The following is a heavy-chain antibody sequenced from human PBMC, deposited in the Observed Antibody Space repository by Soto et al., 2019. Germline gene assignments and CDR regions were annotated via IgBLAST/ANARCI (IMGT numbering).Heavy chain of an antibody. CDR1: GYTFTGYY. D-gene: IGHD5-18*01. V-gene: IGHV1-2*02. Sequence: ASVKVSFKASGYTFTGYYMHWVRQAPGQGLEWMGWINPNSGGTNYAQKFQGRVTMTRDTSISTAYMELSRLRSDDTAVYYCASGYSYGKYYYYYGMDVWGQGTTVTVSS. CDR3: ASGYSYGKYYYYYGMDV. CDR2: INPNSGGT. J-gene: IGHJ6*02.